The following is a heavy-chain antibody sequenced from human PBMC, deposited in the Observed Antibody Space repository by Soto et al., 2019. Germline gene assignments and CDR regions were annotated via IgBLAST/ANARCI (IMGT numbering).Heavy chain of an antibody. D-gene: IGHD2-21*02. Sequence: HPGGSLRLSCAASGFNLRSYGMLWVRQAPGKGLEWVAIIPYDETNKYYVDSVKGRFTISRDNSKNTLYLQMNSLRAEDTAVYCCAKPPFSGGGDNFFYGMDVWGQGTTVTVSS. CDR2: IPYDETNK. J-gene: IGHJ6*02. CDR1: GFNLRSYG. CDR3: AKPPFSGGGDNFFYGMDV. V-gene: IGHV3-30*18.